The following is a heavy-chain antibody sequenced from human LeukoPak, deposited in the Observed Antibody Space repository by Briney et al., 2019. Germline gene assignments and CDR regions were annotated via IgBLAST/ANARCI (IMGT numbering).Heavy chain of an antibody. Sequence: ASVKVSCKASGYTFTSYYMHWVRQAPGQGLEWMGIINPSGGSTSYAQKFQGRVTMTRDTSTSTVYMELSSLRSEDTAVYYCAREVYCSGGSCCSVIAGDAFDIWGQGTMVTVSS. D-gene: IGHD2-15*01. CDR2: INPSGGST. CDR1: GYTFTSYY. CDR3: AREVYCSGGSCCSVIAGDAFDI. J-gene: IGHJ3*02. V-gene: IGHV1-46*01.